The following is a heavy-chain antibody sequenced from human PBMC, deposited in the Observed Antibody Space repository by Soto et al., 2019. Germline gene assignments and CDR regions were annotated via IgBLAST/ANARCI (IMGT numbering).Heavy chain of an antibody. D-gene: IGHD4-17*01. V-gene: IGHV3-11*06. CDR3: ARTTTVTTDY. Sequence: QVQLVESGGGLVRPGGSLRLSCAASGFTFSDYYMSWIRQTPGKGLEWVSYISSSSTYTNYADSVQGRFTISRDNAKNSLFLQMNSLRAEDTAVYYCARTTTVTTDYWGQGTLVTVSS. CDR2: ISSSSTYT. J-gene: IGHJ4*02. CDR1: GFTFSDYY.